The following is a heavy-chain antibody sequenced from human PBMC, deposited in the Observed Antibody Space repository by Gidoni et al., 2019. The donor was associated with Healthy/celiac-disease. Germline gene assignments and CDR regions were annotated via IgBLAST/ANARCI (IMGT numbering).Heavy chain of an antibody. CDR3: AREGKEMVAYYYYGMDV. CDR1: GFTFSDYY. D-gene: IGHD3-10*01. V-gene: IGHV3-11*06. CDR2: ISSSSSYT. J-gene: IGHJ6*02. Sequence: QLQLVESGGGLVKPGRSLSLSCEASGFTFSDYYMSWIRPAPGKGLEWVSYISSSSSYTNYADSVKGRFTISRDNAKNSLYLQMNSLRAEDTAVYYCAREGKEMVAYYYYGMDVWSQGTTVTVSS.